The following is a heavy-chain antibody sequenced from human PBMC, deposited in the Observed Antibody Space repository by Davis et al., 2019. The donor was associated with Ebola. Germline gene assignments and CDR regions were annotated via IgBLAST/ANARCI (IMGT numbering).Heavy chain of an antibody. Sequence: ASVKVSCKASGYTFTSYGISWVRQAPGQGLEWMGWTSAYNGNTNYAQKLQDRVTMTTDTSTSTAYMELMSLRSDDTAVYYCARRRVVGAPPHSFDYWGQGTLVTVSS. D-gene: IGHD1-26*01. J-gene: IGHJ4*02. CDR3: ARRRVVGAPPHSFDY. CDR1: GYTFTSYG. V-gene: IGHV1-18*01. CDR2: TSAYNGNT.